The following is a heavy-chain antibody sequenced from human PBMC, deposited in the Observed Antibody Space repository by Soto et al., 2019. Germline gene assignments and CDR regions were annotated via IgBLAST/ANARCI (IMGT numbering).Heavy chain of an antibody. J-gene: IGHJ4*02. CDR3: ARGRTVRSPLEIDY. CDR1: GYTFTSYD. Sequence: QVQLVQSGAEVKKPGASVKVSCKASGYTFTSYDINWVRQATGQGLEWMGWMNPTSGNTGYAQKYQGRVTITRNTSISTAYMELSSLRSEDTAVYYCARGRTVRSPLEIDYWGQGTLVTVSS. D-gene: IGHD2-15*01. CDR2: MNPTSGNT. V-gene: IGHV1-8*01.